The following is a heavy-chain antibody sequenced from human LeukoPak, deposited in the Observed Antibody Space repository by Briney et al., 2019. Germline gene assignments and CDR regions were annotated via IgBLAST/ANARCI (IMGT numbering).Heavy chain of an antibody. Sequence: SETLSLTCAVYGGSFSGYYWSWIRQPPGKGLEWIGEINHSGSTNYNPSLKSRVTISVDTSKNQFSLKLSSVTAADTAVYYCASAGYCSSTSCYGPTFDYWGQGTLVTVSS. CDR2: INHSGST. CDR3: ASAGYCSSTSCYGPTFDY. D-gene: IGHD2-2*01. CDR1: GGSFSGYY. V-gene: IGHV4-34*01. J-gene: IGHJ4*02.